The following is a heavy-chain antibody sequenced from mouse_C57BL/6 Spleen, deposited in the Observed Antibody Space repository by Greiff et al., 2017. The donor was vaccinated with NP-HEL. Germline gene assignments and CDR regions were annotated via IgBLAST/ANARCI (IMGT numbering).Heavy chain of an antibody. V-gene: IGHV2-5*01. CDR2: IWRGGST. J-gene: IGHJ1*03. D-gene: IGHD1-1*01. CDR3: AKKGHYYGSSYVGYFDV. Sequence: QVQLKQSGPGLVQPSQSLSITCTVSGFSLTSYGVHWVRQSPGKGLEWLGVIWRGGSTDYNAAFMSRLSITKDNSKSQVFFKMNSLQADDTAIYYCAKKGHYYGSSYVGYFDVWGTGTTVTVSS. CDR1: GFSLTSYG.